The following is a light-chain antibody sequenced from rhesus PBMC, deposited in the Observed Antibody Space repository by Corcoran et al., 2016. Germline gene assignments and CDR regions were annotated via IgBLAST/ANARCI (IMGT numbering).Light chain of an antibody. V-gene: IGKV1-28*03. CDR3: LQHNSYPFT. Sequence: DIQMTQSPSSLSASVGDTVTITCRASHGISSYLNWFQQKPGKAPKLLIYDASSLESAVPSRFSGSGAGTDFTLTISSLQPDDCAAYYCLQHNSYPFTFGPGTKRDIK. J-gene: IGKJ3*01. CDR2: DAS. CDR1: HGISSY.